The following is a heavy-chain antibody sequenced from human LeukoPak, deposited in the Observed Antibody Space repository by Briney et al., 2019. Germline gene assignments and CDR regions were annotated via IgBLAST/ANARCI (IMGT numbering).Heavy chain of an antibody. D-gene: IGHD2-15*01. CDR1: GFSFNDAW. J-gene: IGHJ4*02. CDR2: IKSDTDGETT. CDR3: TTDPHSGYCSGVSCYPYDY. Sequence: MPGVPLRLSCAASGFSFNDAWMSWVRQAPGKGLEWVGRIKSDTDGETTDYAAPVKGRFTISRDDSRNTLYLQMTTLKTEDTALYYCTTDPHSGYCSGVSCYPYDYWGQGTLVTVSS. V-gene: IGHV3-15*01.